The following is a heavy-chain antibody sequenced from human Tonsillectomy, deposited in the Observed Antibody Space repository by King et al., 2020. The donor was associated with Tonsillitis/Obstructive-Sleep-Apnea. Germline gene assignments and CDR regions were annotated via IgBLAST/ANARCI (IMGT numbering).Heavy chain of an antibody. D-gene: IGHD3-9*01. J-gene: IGHJ4*02. CDR3: ARGDLLTGYYASTDFDY. CDR1: GGSFSAYY. Sequence: VQLPQWGAGLLKPAATLSLTCAVYGGSFSAYYWSWIRQPPGKGLEWIGEINHSGSTKYNPSLKSRVLQSLDTSKNQFSLKLSCGTAADTAVYYCARGDLLTGYYASTDFDYWGQGTLVTVSS. V-gene: IGHV4-34*01. CDR2: INHSGST.